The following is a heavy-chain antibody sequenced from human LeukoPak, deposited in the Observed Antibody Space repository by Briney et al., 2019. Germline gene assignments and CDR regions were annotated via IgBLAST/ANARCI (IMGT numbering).Heavy chain of an antibody. Sequence: SVKVSCKASGGTFTSYAISWVRQAPGQGLEWMGGIIPIFGTANYAQKFQGRVTITADESTSTAYMELSSLRSEDTAVYYCAPSSSSDGYYYYGMDVWGQGTTVTVSS. CDR1: GGTFTSYA. CDR3: APSSSSDGYYYYGMDV. D-gene: IGHD6-6*01. CDR2: IIPIFGTA. V-gene: IGHV1-69*01. J-gene: IGHJ6*02.